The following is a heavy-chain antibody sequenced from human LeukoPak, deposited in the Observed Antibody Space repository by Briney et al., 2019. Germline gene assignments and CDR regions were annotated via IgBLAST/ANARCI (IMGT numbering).Heavy chain of an antibody. D-gene: IGHD1-1*01. V-gene: IGHV3-30*04. CDR1: GFTFSSYA. J-gene: IGHJ4*02. CDR2: ISYDGSNK. Sequence: GGSLRLSCAASGFTFSSYAMHWVRQAPGKGLEWVAVISYDGSNKYYADSVKGRFTISRDNSKNTLYLQMNSLRAEDTAVYYCARDLGFLEGIDYWGQGTLVTVSS. CDR3: ARDLGFLEGIDY.